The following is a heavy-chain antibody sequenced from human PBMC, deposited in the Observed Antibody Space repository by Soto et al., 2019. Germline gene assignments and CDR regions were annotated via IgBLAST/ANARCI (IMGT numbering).Heavy chain of an antibody. CDR2: IMPVFATP. J-gene: IGHJ6*02. CDR3: ARDKARQQLGGNYYYILDV. V-gene: IGHV1-69*12. Sequence: QVQLMQSGAEVKKPGSSVKVSCKASGGTFSTSAISWVRQAPGEGLEWVGGIMPVFATPDYAQKFQGRVTISADESTTTAYLELTSRPTDDTAVYYCARDKARQQLGGNYYYILDVWGQGTAITVSS. D-gene: IGHD3-3*02. CDR1: GGTFSTSA.